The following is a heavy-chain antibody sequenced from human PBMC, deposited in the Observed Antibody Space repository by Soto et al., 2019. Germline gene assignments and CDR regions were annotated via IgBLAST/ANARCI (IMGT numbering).Heavy chain of an antibody. CDR3: ARDSLTGGVDY. V-gene: IGHV4-59*01. CDR1: GGSISSYY. J-gene: IGHJ4*02. Sequence: ASETLSLTCTVSGGSISSYYWSWIRQPPGKGLEWIGYIYYSGSTNYNPSLKSRVTISVDTSKNQFSLKLSSVTAADTAVYYCARDSLTGGVDYWGQGTLVTVSS. D-gene: IGHD3-10*01. CDR2: IYYSGST.